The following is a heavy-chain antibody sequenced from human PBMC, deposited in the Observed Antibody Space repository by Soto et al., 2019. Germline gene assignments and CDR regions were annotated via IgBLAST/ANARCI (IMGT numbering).Heavy chain of an antibody. J-gene: IGHJ4*02. D-gene: IGHD6-6*01. Sequence: GGSLRLSCAASGFTFSSYAMSWVRQAPGKGLEWVSSLSSSGSSTYYAASVKGRFTISRDNSKNTLFLQMNSLRAEDTALYYCSTFEYTSSSVVFPWPSTFDSWGQ. V-gene: IGHV3-23*01. CDR3: STFEYTSSSVVFPWPSTFDS. CDR2: LSSSGSST. CDR1: GFTFSSYA.